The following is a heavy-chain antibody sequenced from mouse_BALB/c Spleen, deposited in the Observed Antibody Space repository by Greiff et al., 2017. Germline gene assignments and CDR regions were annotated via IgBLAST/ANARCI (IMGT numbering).Heavy chain of an antibody. J-gene: IGHJ2*01. CDR2: INSNGGST. Sequence: DVKLVESGGGLVKLGGSLKLSCAASGFTFSSYYMSWVRQTPEKRLELVAAINSNGGSTYYPDTVKGRFTISRDNAKNTLYLQMSSLRSEDTAMYYCARSLYGNYFDYWGQGTTLTVSS. CDR1: GFTFSSYY. CDR3: ARSLYGNYFDY. V-gene: IGHV5-6-2*01. D-gene: IGHD2-1*01.